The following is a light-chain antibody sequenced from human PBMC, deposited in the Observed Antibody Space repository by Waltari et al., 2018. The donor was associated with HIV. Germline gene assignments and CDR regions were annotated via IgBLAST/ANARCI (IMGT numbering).Light chain of an antibody. CDR1: SGHRRYA. V-gene: IGLV4-69*01. J-gene: IGLJ3*02. CDR3: QTWGTGIRV. CDR2: VPSDGSH. Sequence: QLVLTQSPSASASLGASVKLTCTLSSGHRRYAIARHQQQPEKGPHYLMKVPSDGSHRKGDGIPDRFSGSSSGAERYLTISSLQSEDEAAYYCQTWGTGIRVFGGGTKLTVL.